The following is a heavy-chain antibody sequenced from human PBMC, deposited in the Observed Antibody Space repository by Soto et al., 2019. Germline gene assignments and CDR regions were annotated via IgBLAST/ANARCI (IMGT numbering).Heavy chain of an antibody. V-gene: IGHV3-30*18. D-gene: IGHD3-10*01. CDR1: GFTFSSYG. Sequence: GGSLRLSCAASGFTFSSYGMHWVRQAPGKGLEWVAVISYDGSNKYYADSVKGRFTISRDNSKNTLYLQMNSLRAEDTAVYYCAKDDGFGMVDYWGQGTLVTVSA. J-gene: IGHJ4*02. CDR2: ISYDGSNK. CDR3: AKDDGFGMVDY.